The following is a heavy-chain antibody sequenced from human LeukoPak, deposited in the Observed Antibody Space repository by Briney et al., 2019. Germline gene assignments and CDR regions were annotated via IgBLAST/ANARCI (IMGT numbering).Heavy chain of an antibody. V-gene: IGHV4-28*03. J-gene: IGHJ4*02. CDR1: GYSISTSNW. D-gene: IGHD4-23*01. CDR3: ARDYGGEIDY. Sequence: SDTLSLTCAVSGYSISTSNWWGWIRQPPGKGLEWIGYIFHTGSTDYNPSLKSRVTMSVDTSKNQFSLKLSSVTAADTAIYYCARDYGGEIDYWGQGTLVTVSS. CDR2: IFHTGST.